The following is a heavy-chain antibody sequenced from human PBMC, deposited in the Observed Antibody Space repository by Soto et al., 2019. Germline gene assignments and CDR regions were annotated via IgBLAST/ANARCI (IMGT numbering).Heavy chain of an antibody. Sequence: SETLSLTCTVSGGSISNYYWSWIRQPAGKGLEWIGRIYTSGSTNYNPSLKSRVTMSVDASKNQFSLKLSSVTAADTAVYYCARDVRSSSWYDAFDIWGQGTMVTVSS. D-gene: IGHD6-13*01. CDR2: IYTSGST. CDR3: ARDVRSSSWYDAFDI. J-gene: IGHJ3*02. CDR1: GGSISNYY. V-gene: IGHV4-4*07.